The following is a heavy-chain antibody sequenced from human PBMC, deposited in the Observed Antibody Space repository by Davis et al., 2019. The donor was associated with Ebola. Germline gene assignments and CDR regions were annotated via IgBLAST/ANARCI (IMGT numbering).Heavy chain of an antibody. V-gene: IGHV1-2*02. CDR2: INPNSGGT. Sequence: ASVKVSCKASGYTFTGYYMHWVRQAPGQGLEWMGWINPNSGGTNYAQKFQGRVTMTRDTSISTAYMELRRLRSDDTAVYYCARYTYSFGWFDPWGQGTLVTVSS. D-gene: IGHD1-26*01. CDR3: ARYTYSFGWFDP. CDR1: GYTFTGYY. J-gene: IGHJ5*02.